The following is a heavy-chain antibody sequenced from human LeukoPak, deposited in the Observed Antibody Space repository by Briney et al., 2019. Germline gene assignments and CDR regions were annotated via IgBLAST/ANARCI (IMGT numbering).Heavy chain of an antibody. CDR2: ISGSGGST. CDR3: AKRIILKWWSVGAMEGGFDY. V-gene: IGHV3-23*01. Sequence: GGSLRLSCAASGFTFSSYGMSWVRQAPGKGLEWVSAISGSGGSTYCADSVKGRFTISRDNSKNTLYLQMNSLRAEDTAVYYCAKRIILKWWSVGAMEGGFDYWGQGTLVTVSS. D-gene: IGHD1-26*01. CDR1: GFTFSSYG. J-gene: IGHJ4*02.